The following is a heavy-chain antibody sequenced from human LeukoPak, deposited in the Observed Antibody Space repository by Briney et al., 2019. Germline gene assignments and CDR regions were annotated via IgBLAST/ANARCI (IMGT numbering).Heavy chain of an antibody. J-gene: IGHJ4*02. V-gene: IGHV1-46*01. CDR3: ARDDLTNDFWSGYGLSDY. Sequence: ASVKVSCKASGYTFTSYYMHWVRQAPGQGLEWMGIINRSGGSTSYAQKFQGRVTMTRDTSTSTVYMELSSLRSEDTAVYYCARDDLTNDFWSGYGLSDYWGQGTLVTVSS. D-gene: IGHD3-3*01. CDR2: INRSGGST. CDR1: GYTFTSYY.